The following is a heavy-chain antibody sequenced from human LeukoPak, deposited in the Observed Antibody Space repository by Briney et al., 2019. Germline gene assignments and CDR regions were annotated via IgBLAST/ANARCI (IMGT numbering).Heavy chain of an antibody. D-gene: IGHD3-22*01. CDR2: IKSKTDGGTT. CDR1: GFTFSNAW. CDR3: TTEGVSYYYDSSGYPVY. Sequence: GGSLRLSCAASGFTFSNAWMSWVRQAPGKGLEWVGRIKSKTDGGTTDYAAPVKGRFTISRDDSKNTLYLQMNSLKTEDTAVYYCTTEGVSYYYDSSGYPVYWGQGTLVTVSS. V-gene: IGHV3-15*01. J-gene: IGHJ4*02.